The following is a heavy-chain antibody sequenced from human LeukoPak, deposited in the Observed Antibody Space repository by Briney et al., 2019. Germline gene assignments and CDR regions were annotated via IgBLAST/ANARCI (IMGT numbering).Heavy chain of an antibody. Sequence: ASVKVSCKASGYTFTSYAMSWVRQAPGQGLEWMGWIYTHTGNPTYAQGFTGRFVFSLDTSVSTAYLQISSPKTEDTAVYYCARLRGGSGSYIDYWGQGTLVTVSS. D-gene: IGHD3-10*01. J-gene: IGHJ4*02. CDR3: ARLRGGSGSYIDY. CDR2: IYTHTGNP. V-gene: IGHV7-4-1*02. CDR1: GYTFTSYA.